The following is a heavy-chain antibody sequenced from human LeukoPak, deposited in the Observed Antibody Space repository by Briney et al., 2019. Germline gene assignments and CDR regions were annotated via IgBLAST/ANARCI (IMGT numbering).Heavy chain of an antibody. CDR1: GDSISSGTYY. Sequence: SQTLSLTCTVSGDSISSGTYYWSWIRQPAGRGLEWIGRVYSSGNTNYNPSLKSRVTISIDTSKNQFSLKLSSVTAADTAAYYCARGVGSSSSNWFDPWGQGTLVTVSS. D-gene: IGHD6-6*01. CDR2: VYSSGNT. V-gene: IGHV4-61*02. CDR3: ARGVGSSSSNWFDP. J-gene: IGHJ5*02.